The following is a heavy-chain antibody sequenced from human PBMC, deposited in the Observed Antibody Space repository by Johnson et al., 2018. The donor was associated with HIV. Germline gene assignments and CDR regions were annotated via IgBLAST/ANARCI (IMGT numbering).Heavy chain of an antibody. CDR3: ASRPGGDFCSGGSCRPNPYDGFDI. CDR1: GFTVSSNY. Sequence: EMQLVESGGGLVQPGGSLRLSCAASGFTVSSNYMSWVRQAPGKGLEWVSIVYSGGNTYYTDSVKGRFTISRDNSKNTLYLQMNSLRAEDTAVYYCASRPGGDFCSGGSCRPNPYDGFDIWGQGTKVTVSS. D-gene: IGHD2-15*01. CDR2: VYSGGNT. J-gene: IGHJ3*02. V-gene: IGHV3-66*01.